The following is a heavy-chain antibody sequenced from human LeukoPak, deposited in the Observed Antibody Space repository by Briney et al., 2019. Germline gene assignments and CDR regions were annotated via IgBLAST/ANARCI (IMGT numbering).Heavy chain of an antibody. CDR3: ARRRYNWNAIDY. J-gene: IGHJ4*02. Sequence: GGSLRLSCAASGFTFSSYSMNWVRQAPGKGLEWVSYISSSGSTIYYADSVKGRFTISRDSAKNSLYLQMNSLRAEDTAVYYCARRRYNWNAIDYWGQGTLVTVSS. CDR2: ISSSGSTI. D-gene: IGHD1-20*01. CDR1: GFTFSSYS. V-gene: IGHV3-48*04.